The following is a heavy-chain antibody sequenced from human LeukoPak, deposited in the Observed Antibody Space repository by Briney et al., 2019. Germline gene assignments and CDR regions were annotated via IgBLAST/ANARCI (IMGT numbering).Heavy chain of an antibody. J-gene: IGHJ2*01. CDR1: GYTFTAYY. CDR2: INPNSGGT. Sequence: ASVKVSCKASGYTFTAYYIHWVRQAPGQGLEWMGWINPNSGGTNYAQKFQGRVTMTRDTSISTAYMELRGLRSDDTAVYYCAKPARPTVTTEGWYFDLWGRGTLVTVSS. D-gene: IGHD4-17*01. V-gene: IGHV1-2*02. CDR3: AKPARPTVTTEGWYFDL.